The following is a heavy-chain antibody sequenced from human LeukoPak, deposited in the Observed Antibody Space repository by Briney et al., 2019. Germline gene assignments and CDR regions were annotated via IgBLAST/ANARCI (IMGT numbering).Heavy chain of an antibody. Sequence: GGSLRLSCAASGFTFSNYWMHWVRQAPGKGLVWVSRINTDGSTTDYADSVKGRFTISRDNAKNTVYLQMSSLRAEYTGVYYCVSSGNSGHWGQGTLVTVSS. D-gene: IGHD4-23*01. V-gene: IGHV3-74*01. CDR3: VSSGNSGH. CDR1: GFTFSNYW. CDR2: INTDGSTT. J-gene: IGHJ4*02.